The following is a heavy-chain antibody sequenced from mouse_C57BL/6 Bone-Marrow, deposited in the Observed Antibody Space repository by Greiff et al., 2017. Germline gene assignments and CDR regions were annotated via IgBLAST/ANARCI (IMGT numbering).Heavy chain of an antibody. CDR2: FHPYNDDT. J-gene: IGHJ3*01. CDR3: ARQDYYDYDGFAY. D-gene: IGHD2-4*01. V-gene: IGHV1-47*01. CDR1: GYTFTTYP. Sequence: VHLVASGAELVKPGASVKMSCKASGYTFTTYPIEWMKQNHGKSLEWIGNFHPYNDDTKYNEKFKGKATLTVEKSSSTVYLELSRLTSDDSAVYYCARQDYYDYDGFAYWGQGTLVTISA.